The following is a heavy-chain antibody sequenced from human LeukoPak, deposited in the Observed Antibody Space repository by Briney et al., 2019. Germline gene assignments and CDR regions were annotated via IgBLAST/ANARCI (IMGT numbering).Heavy chain of an antibody. CDR2: IQNDGNNK. J-gene: IGHJ4*02. CDR1: GFTFSNNG. CDR3: ARDWGTSSLYLVN. Sequence: PGGSLRLSCAASGFTFSNNGMHWVRQAPGKGLECVAVIQNDGNNKKYADSVKGRFTISRDNSKNTLYLQMNSLRTEDTAVYYCARDWGTSSLYLVNWGQGTLVTVSS. V-gene: IGHV3-30*02. D-gene: IGHD3-16*01.